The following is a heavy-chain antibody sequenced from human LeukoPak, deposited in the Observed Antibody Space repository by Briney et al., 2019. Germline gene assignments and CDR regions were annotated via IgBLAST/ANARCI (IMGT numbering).Heavy chain of an antibody. CDR2: INHSGFI. CDR1: GGSFSGYY. CDR3: ARGQRAFDI. V-gene: IGHV4-34*01. Sequence: SETLSLTCDVYGGSFSGYYWSWTRQPPGKGLEWIGEINHSGFINYNPSLKSRVIISADTSKIQFSLKLTSVTAADTAVYYCARGQRAFDIWGQGTMVAVST. J-gene: IGHJ3*02.